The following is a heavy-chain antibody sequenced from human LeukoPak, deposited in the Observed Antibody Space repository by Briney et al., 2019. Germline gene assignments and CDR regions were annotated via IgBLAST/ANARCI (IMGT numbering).Heavy chain of an antibody. V-gene: IGHV3-23*01. CDR3: RSEFLRDGMDV. CDR1: GFTLNSYG. J-gene: IGHJ6*02. CDR2: ISGSDGST. Sequence: PGGSLSLSCAASGFTLNSYGLSWVRQAPGKGLNWVSGISGSDGSTYYADFAKGRFTISRDNSKNTLYLQMNSLRVEDTAVYYCRSEFLRDGMDVWGQGTTVTVFS. D-gene: IGHD3-10*01.